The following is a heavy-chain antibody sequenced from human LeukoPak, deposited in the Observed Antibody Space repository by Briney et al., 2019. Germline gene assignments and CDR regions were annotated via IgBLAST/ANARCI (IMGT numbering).Heavy chain of an antibody. D-gene: IGHD6-13*01. CDR1: GGSISNSSYY. CDR2: IYYSGST. J-gene: IGHJ4*02. Sequence: PSETPSLTCTVSGGSISNSSYYWGWIRQPPGKGLEWIGSIYYSGSTYYNPSLKSRFTISVDTSKNQFSLKLSSVTAADTAVYYCARQSYSSSWYFDYWGQGTLVTVSS. CDR3: ARQSYSSSWYFDY. V-gene: IGHV4-39*01.